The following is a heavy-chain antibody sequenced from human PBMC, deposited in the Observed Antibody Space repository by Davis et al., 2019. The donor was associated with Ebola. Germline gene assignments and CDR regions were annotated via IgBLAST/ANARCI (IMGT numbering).Heavy chain of an antibody. D-gene: IGHD2-15*01. J-gene: IGHJ6*02. Sequence: MPSETLSFTSAVSRVSISSRSWWSLVRQSPGKGLEWTGAISDIGNTKYNPSLTGRVTMSIDKSKNQFSLRLTSVTAADAAVYYCAGQWKILRVWSVWGQGTTVTVSS. CDR2: ISDIGNT. V-gene: IGHV4-4*02. CDR3: AGQWKILRVWSV. CDR1: RVSISSRSW.